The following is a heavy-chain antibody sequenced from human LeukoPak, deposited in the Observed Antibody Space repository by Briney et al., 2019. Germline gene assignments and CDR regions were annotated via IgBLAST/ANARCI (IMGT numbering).Heavy chain of an antibody. V-gene: IGHV3-23*01. CDR1: GFTFSSYA. Sequence: PGGSLRLSCAASGFTFSSYAMSWVRQAPGKGLEWVSAIGGSGGSTYYADSVKGRFTISRDNSKNTLYLQMNSLRAEDTAVYYCAKTNTYYYDSSGFGFDYWGQGTLVTVSS. D-gene: IGHD3-22*01. CDR3: AKTNTYYYDSSGFGFDY. J-gene: IGHJ4*02. CDR2: IGGSGGST.